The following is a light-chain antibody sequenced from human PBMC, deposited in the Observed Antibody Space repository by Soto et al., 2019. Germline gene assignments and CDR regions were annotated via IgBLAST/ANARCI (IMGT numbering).Light chain of an antibody. CDR2: EVS. J-gene: IGLJ1*01. CDR1: SSDVGGYTY. Sequence: QSVLAQPASVSGSPGQSITISCTGTSSDVGGYTYVSWYQQHPGKAPEVMIYEVSNRPSGVSNRFSGSKSGNTASLTISGRQAEDEADYYCSSYTSSSTPYVFGTGTKVTVL. CDR3: SSYTSSSTPYV. V-gene: IGLV2-14*01.